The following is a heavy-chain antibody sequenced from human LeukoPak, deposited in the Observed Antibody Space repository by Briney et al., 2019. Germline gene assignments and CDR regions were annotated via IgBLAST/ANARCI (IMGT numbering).Heavy chain of an antibody. J-gene: IGHJ4*02. CDR2: ISGSGGTT. CDR1: GFTFSSYA. CDR3: AKEAWEYSSSARFDY. Sequence: PGGSLRLSCAASGFTFSSYAMSWARQAPGKGLEWVSAISGSGGTTYYADSVKGRFTISRDNSKNTLYLQMNSLRAEDTAVYYCAKEAWEYSSSARFDYWGQGTLVTVSS. D-gene: IGHD6-6*01. V-gene: IGHV3-23*01.